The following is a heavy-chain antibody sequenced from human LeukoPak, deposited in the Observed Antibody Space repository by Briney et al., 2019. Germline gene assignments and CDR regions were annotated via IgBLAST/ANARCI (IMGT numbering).Heavy chain of an antibody. Sequence: SETLSLTCAVYGGSFSGYYWSWIRQPPGKGLEWIGEINHSESTNYNPSLKSRVTISVDTSKNQFSLKLSSVTAADTAVYYCARRSILRFLEKGFDPWGQGTLVTVSS. CDR3: ARRSILRFLEKGFDP. CDR1: GGSFSGYY. J-gene: IGHJ5*02. CDR2: INHSEST. V-gene: IGHV4-34*01. D-gene: IGHD3-3*01.